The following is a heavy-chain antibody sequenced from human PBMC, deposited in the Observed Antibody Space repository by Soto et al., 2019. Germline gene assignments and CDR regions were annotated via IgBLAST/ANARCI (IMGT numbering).Heavy chain of an antibody. CDR1: GFAFSSYA. J-gene: IGHJ6*02. CDR2: ISYDGNYI. V-gene: IGHV3-30*18. D-gene: IGHD3-16*01. Sequence: QVQLVESGGGVVQPGASLRLSCEASGFAFSSYAMHWVRQAPGKGLEWAGVISYDGNYIYYADSVKGRFTISRDNSKNTLYVQVNSLRPEDTAVYYCAKGILSATIGPYAMDVWGQGTTVTVSS. CDR3: AKGILSATIGPYAMDV.